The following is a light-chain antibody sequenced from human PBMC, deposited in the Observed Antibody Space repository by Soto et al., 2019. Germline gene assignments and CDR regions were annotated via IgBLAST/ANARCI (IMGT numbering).Light chain of an antibody. CDR1: QGISNY. V-gene: IGKV1-27*01. CDR3: QKYNSAPPFT. Sequence: DIQMTQSPSSLSASVGDRVTTTCRASQGISNYLAWYQQKPGKVPKLLIYAASTLQSGVPSRFSGSGSGTDFTLTISSLQPEDVATYYCQKYNSAPPFTFGPGTKVDIK. CDR2: AAS. J-gene: IGKJ3*01.